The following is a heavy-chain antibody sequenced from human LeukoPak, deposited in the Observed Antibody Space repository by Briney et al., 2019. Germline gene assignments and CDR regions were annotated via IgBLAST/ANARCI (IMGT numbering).Heavy chain of an antibody. CDR1: GFTFSSYG. V-gene: IGHV3-30*18. CDR2: RSYDGSNK. CDR3: AKDIITMVRGVIRHYYYYGMDV. Sequence: GGSLRLSCAASGFTFSSYGMHWVRLAPGKGLEWVAVRSYDGSNKYYADSVKGRFTISRDNSKNTLYLQMNSLRAEDTAVYYCAKDIITMVRGVIRHYYYYGMDVWGQGTTVTVSS. J-gene: IGHJ6*02. D-gene: IGHD3-10*01.